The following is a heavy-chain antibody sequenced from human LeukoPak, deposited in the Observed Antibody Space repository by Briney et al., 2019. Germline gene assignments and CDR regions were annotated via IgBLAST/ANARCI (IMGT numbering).Heavy chain of an antibody. J-gene: IGHJ4*02. CDR2: MYYSGST. D-gene: IGHD3-10*01. V-gene: IGHV4-39*01. CDR3: ARHFEYGSASYYHFDY. CDR1: GGSITSRSYY. Sequence: PSETLSLTCTVSGGSITSRSYYWGWIRQPPGKGLEWIGSMYYSGSTYYNPSLKSRVTISVDTSKNQFSLKLSSVIAADTAVYYCARHFEYGSASYYHFDYWGQGTLVTVSS.